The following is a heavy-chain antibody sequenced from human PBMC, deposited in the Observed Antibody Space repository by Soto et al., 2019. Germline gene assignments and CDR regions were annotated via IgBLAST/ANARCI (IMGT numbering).Heavy chain of an antibody. CDR2: ISYDGSNK. Sequence: QVLLVESGGGVVQPGRSLRLSCAASGFTFSSYAMHWVRQAPGKGLEWVAVISYDGSNKYYADSVKGRLPISRDNSRNTRYRKVTSLRLEDTAWYYCARPLWGDDYNGGYFDLWGRGTLVTVSS. V-gene: IGHV3-30-3*01. CDR1: GFTFSSYA. CDR3: ARPLWGDDYNGGYFDL. J-gene: IGHJ2*01. D-gene: IGHD4-4*01.